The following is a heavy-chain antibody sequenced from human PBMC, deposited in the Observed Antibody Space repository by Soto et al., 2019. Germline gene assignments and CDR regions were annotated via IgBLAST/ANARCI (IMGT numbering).Heavy chain of an antibody. CDR1: GFTFSSYG. Sequence: GGSLRLSCAASGFTFSSYGMHWVRQAPGKGLEWVAVISYDGSNKYYADSVKGRFTIPRDNSKNTLYLQMNSLRAEDTAVYYCAKEILRGIQLWLPNPWGQGTLVTVSS. J-gene: IGHJ5*02. V-gene: IGHV3-30*18. CDR3: AKEILRGIQLWLPNP. D-gene: IGHD5-18*01. CDR2: ISYDGSNK.